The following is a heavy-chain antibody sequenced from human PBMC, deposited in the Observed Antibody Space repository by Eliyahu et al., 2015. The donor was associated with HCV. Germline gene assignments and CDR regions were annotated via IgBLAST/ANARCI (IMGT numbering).Heavy chain of an antibody. CDR3: VRSRGGAAYDI. J-gene: IGHJ3*02. Sequence: EVQLLESGGGFVQPGGSLRLSCAASGFTFSSYDMKWVRQAPGKGLEWVSLISSGGAKTYYADPVKGRFTISRDNSKNTLYLQMNSLRVEDTALYYCVRSRGGAAYDIWGQGTMVTVSS. D-gene: IGHD3-10*01. CDR2: ISSGGAKT. V-gene: IGHV3-23*01. CDR1: GFTFSSYD.